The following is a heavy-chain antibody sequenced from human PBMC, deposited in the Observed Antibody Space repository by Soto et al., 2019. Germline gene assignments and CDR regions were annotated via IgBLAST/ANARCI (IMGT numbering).Heavy chain of an antibody. D-gene: IGHD3-22*01. V-gene: IGHV3-48*01. CDR1: GFTVSNNY. CDR2: ISSSSSTI. CDR3: ARPTYYYDSSGPPAY. Sequence: GGSVRLSCATSGFTVSNNYMNWVRQAPGKGLEWVAYISSSSSTIFYTDSVKGRFTVSRDNAKNSWYLQMNSLRAEDMAVYYCARPTYYYDSSGPPAYWGQGTLVTVSS. J-gene: IGHJ4*02.